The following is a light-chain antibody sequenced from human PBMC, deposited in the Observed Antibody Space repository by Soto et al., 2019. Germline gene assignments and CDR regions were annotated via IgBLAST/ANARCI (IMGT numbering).Light chain of an antibody. Sequence: TQSEVTLAGTGRDRATLSCRASQSVSSYLAWYQQKPGQAPRLLIYGASTRATGIPARFSGSGSGTEFTLTIRCLRSEDLAVYYCQSNNNWPRPFGQGTKVDIK. CDR3: QSNNNWPRP. CDR1: QSVSSY. CDR2: GAS. J-gene: IGKJ1*01. V-gene: IGKV3-15*01.